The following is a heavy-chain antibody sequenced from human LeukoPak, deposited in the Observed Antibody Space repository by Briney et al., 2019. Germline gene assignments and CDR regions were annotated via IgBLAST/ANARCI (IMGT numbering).Heavy chain of an antibody. CDR1: GGTFSSYA. CDR3: ARRGIGCSSTSCHTYYYYGMDV. CDR2: IIPIFGTA. J-gene: IGHJ6*02. D-gene: IGHD2-2*02. V-gene: IGHV1-69*13. Sequence: GASVKVSCKASGGTFSSYAISWVRQAPGQGLEWMGGIIPIFGTANYAQKFQGRVTITADESTSTAYMELSSLRSEDTAVYYCARRGIGCSSTSCHTYYYYGMDVWGQGTTVTVSS.